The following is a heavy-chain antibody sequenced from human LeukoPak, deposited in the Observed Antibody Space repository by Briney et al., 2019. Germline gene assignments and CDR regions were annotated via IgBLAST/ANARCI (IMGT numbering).Heavy chain of an antibody. CDR1: GGSISSYY. CDR3: ASLQKGIGYCSSTSCFYFDY. D-gene: IGHD2-2*01. V-gene: IGHV4-59*06. CDR2: IYYSGST. J-gene: IGHJ4*02. Sequence: SETLSLTCTVSGGSISSYYWSWIRQHPGKGLEWIGYIYYSGSTYYNPSLKSRVTISVDTSKNQFSLKLSSVTAADTSVYYCASLQKGIGYCSSTSCFYFDYWGQGTLVTVSS.